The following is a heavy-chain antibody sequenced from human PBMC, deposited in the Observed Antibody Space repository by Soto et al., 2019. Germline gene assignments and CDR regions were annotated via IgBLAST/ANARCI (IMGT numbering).Heavy chain of an antibody. CDR2: INHSGST. J-gene: IGHJ4*02. Sequence: QVQLQQWGAGLLKPSETLSLTCAVYGGSFSGYYWSWIRQPPGKGLEWIVEINHSGSTNYNPSLKSRVTISVDTSKNQFSLKLSSVTAADTAVYYCSRGRRTAVTIDYWGQGTLVTVSS. D-gene: IGHD4-17*01. CDR3: SRGRRTAVTIDY. CDR1: GGSFSGYY. V-gene: IGHV4-34*01.